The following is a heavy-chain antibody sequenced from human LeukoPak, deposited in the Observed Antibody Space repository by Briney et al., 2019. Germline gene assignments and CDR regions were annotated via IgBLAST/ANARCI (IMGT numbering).Heavy chain of an antibody. V-gene: IGHV3-30*18. D-gene: IGHD3-16*01. CDR2: ISYDGSNK. Sequence: GGSLRLSCAASGFTFSSYGMHWVRQAPGKGLEWVAVISYDGSNKYYADSVKGRFTISRDNSKNTLYLQMNSLRAEDTAVYYCAKDGSTFYWGQGTPVTVSS. J-gene: IGHJ4*02. CDR3: AKDGSTFY. CDR1: GFTFSSYG.